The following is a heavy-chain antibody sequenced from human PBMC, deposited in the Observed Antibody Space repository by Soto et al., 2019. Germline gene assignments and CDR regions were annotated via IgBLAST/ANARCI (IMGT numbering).Heavy chain of an antibody. CDR1: GFTFSSYA. CDR2: ISYDGSNK. D-gene: IGHD6-13*01. J-gene: IGHJ3*02. V-gene: IGHV3-30-3*01. CDR3: ARAYSSSPLEAFDI. Sequence: GGSLRLSCAASGFTFSSYAMHGVRQAPGKGLEWVAVISYDGSNKYYADSVKGRFTISRDNSKNTLYLQMNSLRAEDTAVYYCARAYSSSPLEAFDIWGQGTMVTVSS.